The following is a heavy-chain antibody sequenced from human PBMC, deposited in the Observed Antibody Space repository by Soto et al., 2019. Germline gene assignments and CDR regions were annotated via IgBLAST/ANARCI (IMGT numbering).Heavy chain of an antibody. CDR3: ACPYYYDSSGYFPDY. CDR1: GFTFNTYS. J-gene: IGHJ4*02. V-gene: IGHV3-48*01. CDR2: ISSSSSNI. D-gene: IGHD3-22*01. Sequence: PGGSLRLSCAASGFTFNTYSMNWVRQAPGKGLEWVSYISSSSSNIYYADSVKGRFTVSRDNAQNSLYLQMNSLRAEDTAVYYCACPYYYDSSGYFPDYWGQGTLVTVSS.